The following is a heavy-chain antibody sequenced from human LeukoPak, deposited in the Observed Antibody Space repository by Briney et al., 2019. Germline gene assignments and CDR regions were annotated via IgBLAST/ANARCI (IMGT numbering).Heavy chain of an antibody. D-gene: IGHD2-15*01. V-gene: IGHV4-59*08. J-gene: IGHJ3*02. CDR3: ARHCSGGTCPLSFDAFDI. Sequence: SETLSLTCTVSGGPNRSYYWHWLRQAARKEVEGIGYIYNSECTNYNPSLKSGVTISVDTSKNQFSLMLTSVTASDTAMYYCARHCSGGTCPLSFDAFDIWGQGTMVTVSS. CDR2: IYNSECT. CDR1: GGPNRSYY.